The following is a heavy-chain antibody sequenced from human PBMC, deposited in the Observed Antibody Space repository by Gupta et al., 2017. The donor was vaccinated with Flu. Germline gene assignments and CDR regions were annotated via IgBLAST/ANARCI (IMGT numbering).Heavy chain of an antibody. Sequence: QVQLQESGPGLVKPSETLSLTCTVSGGSISRYYWSWIRQPPGKGLEWIGYIYYSGSTNYNPSLKSRVTISVDTSKNQFSLKLSSVTAADTAVYYCARGSWDTAMVTRYFDLWGRGTLVTVSS. J-gene: IGHJ2*01. CDR3: ARGSWDTAMVTRYFDL. V-gene: IGHV4-59*01. CDR2: IYYSGST. D-gene: IGHD5-18*01. CDR1: GGSISRYY.